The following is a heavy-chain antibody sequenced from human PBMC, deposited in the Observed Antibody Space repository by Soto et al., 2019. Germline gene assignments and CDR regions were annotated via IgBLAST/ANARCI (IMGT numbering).Heavy chain of an antibody. CDR2: IYYSGST. CDR3: ARDRYYGSGTYYNFYYGMDV. J-gene: IGHJ6*02. CDR1: GGSISSYY. Sequence: PSETLSLTCTVSGGSISSYYWSWIRQPPGKGLEWIGYIYYSGSTYYNPSLKSRVMISLDTSKNLFSLKLSSVTAADTAVYFCARDRYYGSGTYYNFYYGMDVWGQGTTVTVSS. D-gene: IGHD3-10*01. V-gene: IGHV4-59*12.